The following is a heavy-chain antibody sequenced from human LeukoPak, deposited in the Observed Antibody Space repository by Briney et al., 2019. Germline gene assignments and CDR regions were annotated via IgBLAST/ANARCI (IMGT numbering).Heavy chain of an antibody. V-gene: IGHV3-9*01. J-gene: IGHJ4*02. D-gene: IGHD1-26*01. CDR1: GFTLDDYA. CDR3: AKERWYSGSFTGYDY. Sequence: GGSLRLSCAASGFTLDDYAMHWVRQAPGKGLEWVSGISWNTGSIGYADSVKGRFTISRDNAKNSLYLQMNSLRAEDTALYYCAKERWYSGSFTGYDYWGQGTLVTVSS. CDR2: ISWNTGSI.